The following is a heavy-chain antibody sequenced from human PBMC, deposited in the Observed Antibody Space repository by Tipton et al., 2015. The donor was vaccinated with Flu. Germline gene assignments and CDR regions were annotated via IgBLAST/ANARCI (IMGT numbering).Heavy chain of an antibody. D-gene: IGHD5-24*01. CDR3: ARDRGDGYNLISGYSGTENWFDP. CDR1: GGSISSYY. Sequence: GLVKPSETLSLTCTVSGGSISSYYWSWIRQPAGKGLEWIGRIYTSGSTSYNPSLKSRVTMSVDTSKNQFSLKLSSVTAADTAVYYCARDRGDGYNLISGYSGTENWFDPWGQGTLVTVSS. CDR2: IYTSGST. J-gene: IGHJ5*02. V-gene: IGHV4-4*07.